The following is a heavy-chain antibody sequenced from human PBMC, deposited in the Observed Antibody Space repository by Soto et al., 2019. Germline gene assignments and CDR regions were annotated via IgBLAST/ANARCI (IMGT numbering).Heavy chain of an antibody. CDR1: GFSLSTSGMC. Sequence: VSGPTLVNPTQTLTLTCTFSGFSLSTSGMCVSWIRQPPGKALEWLALIDWDDDKYYSTSLKTRLTISKDTSKNQVVLTMTNMDPVDTATYYCARIRRYYDSSGYYTDYNWFDPWGQGTLVTVSS. CDR2: IDWDDDK. V-gene: IGHV2-70*01. D-gene: IGHD3-22*01. J-gene: IGHJ5*02. CDR3: ARIRRYYDSSGYYTDYNWFDP.